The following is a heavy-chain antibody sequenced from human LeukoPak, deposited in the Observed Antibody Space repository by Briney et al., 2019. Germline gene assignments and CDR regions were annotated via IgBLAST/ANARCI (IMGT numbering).Heavy chain of an antibody. D-gene: IGHD4-17*01. J-gene: IGHJ4*02. V-gene: IGHV3-43D*04. CDR2: VSWDGEST. Sequence: GGSQRLSCAASGFTFDDYGMHWVRQAPGKGLEWVALVSWDGESTYYAGSVKGRFTISRDNSAKSLYLQLNSLRPEDTALYYCARDRDYEGKFHLDYWGQGTLVTVSS. CDR1: GFTFDDYG. CDR3: ARDRDYEGKFHLDY.